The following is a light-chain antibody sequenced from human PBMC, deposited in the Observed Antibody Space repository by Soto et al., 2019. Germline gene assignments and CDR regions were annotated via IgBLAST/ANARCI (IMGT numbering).Light chain of an antibody. V-gene: IGKV1-6*01. Sequence: AIQMTQSPSSLSASVGDRVTISCRASQGIGNALGWYQQKPGKPPKVLIYGASNLQSGAPPRFSGSGPGTEFTLTISSLQSEDFAVYYCQQYNIWPPITFGQGTRLEIK. CDR2: GAS. J-gene: IGKJ5*01. CDR1: QGIGNA. CDR3: QQYNIWPPIT.